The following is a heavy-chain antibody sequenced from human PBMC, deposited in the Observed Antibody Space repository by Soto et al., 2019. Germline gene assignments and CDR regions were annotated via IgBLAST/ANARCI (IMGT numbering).Heavy chain of an antibody. Sequence: VQLQQWGAGLLRPSETLSLTCAVHGGSLSGYYWSWIRQTPGKGLEWIGEISHRGSTNYNPSLKSRVTISLDTSKNQFSLKLASVTAADTAAYYCARGIRPDSWGQGTQVTVSS. D-gene: IGHD4-17*01. CDR2: ISHRGST. CDR1: GGSLSGYY. V-gene: IGHV4-34*02. J-gene: IGHJ5*01. CDR3: ARGIRPDS.